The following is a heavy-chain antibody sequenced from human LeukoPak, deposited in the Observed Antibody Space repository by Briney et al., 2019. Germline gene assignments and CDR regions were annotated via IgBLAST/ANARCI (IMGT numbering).Heavy chain of an antibody. Sequence: PGGSLRLSCAASGFIFSDYWMNWVRQAPGKGLEWVSVIYSGGSTYYADSVKGRFTISRDNSKNTLYLQMNSLRAEDTAVYYCARDRAHGYWGQGTLVTVSS. CDR2: IYSGGST. J-gene: IGHJ4*02. CDR3: ARDRAHGY. CDR1: GFIFSDYW. V-gene: IGHV3-66*01.